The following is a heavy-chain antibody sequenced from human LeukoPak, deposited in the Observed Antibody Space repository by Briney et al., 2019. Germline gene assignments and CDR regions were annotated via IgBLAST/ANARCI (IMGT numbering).Heavy chain of an antibody. CDR2: IYYSGST. Sequence: PSETLSLTCTVSGGSISSYYWSWIRQPPGRGLEWIGYIYYSGSTNYNPSLKSRVTISVDTSKNQFSLKLSSVTAADTAVYYCARGETYYYDGSGYPEYFQHWGQGTLVTVSS. CDR3: ARGETYYYDGSGYPEYFQH. D-gene: IGHD3-22*01. J-gene: IGHJ1*01. V-gene: IGHV4-59*01. CDR1: GGSISSYY.